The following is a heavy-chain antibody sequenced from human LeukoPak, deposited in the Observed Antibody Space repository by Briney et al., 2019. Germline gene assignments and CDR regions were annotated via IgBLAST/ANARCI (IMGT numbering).Heavy chain of an antibody. CDR2: ISYDGSNK. J-gene: IGHJ5*02. V-gene: IGHV3-30*18. D-gene: IGHD3-10*01. CDR1: GFTFSSYG. CDR3: AKDRRGEWNWFDP. Sequence: PGGSLRLSCAASGFTFSSYGMHWVRQAPGKGLEWVAVISYDGSNKYYADSVKGRFTISRDNSKNTLYLQMNSLRAEDTALYYCAKDRRGEWNWFDPWGQGTLVTVSS.